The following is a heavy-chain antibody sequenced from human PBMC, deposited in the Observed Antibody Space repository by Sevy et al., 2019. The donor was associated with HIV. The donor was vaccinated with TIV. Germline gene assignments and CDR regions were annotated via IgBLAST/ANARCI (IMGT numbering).Heavy chain of an antibody. J-gene: IGHJ4*02. CDR3: ARGENWNYAEY. Sequence: GGSLRLSCAASGFTFNSYSINWVRQAPGKGLEWVSYISGLSNYIYYADSLKGRFTISRDNAKDSVYLQMNSLRVEDTALYYCARGENWNYAEYWGQGILVTVSS. CDR1: GFTFNSYS. CDR2: ISGLSNYI. V-gene: IGHV3-21*01. D-gene: IGHD1-7*01.